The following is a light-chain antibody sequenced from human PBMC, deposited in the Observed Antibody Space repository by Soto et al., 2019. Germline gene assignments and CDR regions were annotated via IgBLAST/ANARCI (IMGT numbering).Light chain of an antibody. Sequence: DIQVTQSPATLSAFVGERVTISCRARQSIGTWLAWYQQKPGKAPKLLIYDASTLESGVPSRFSGSGAGTEFTLTISSLQPEDVATYYCQEYNSYPVSFGQGTRLDI. CDR2: DAS. J-gene: IGKJ5*01. CDR3: QEYNSYPVS. V-gene: IGKV1-5*01. CDR1: QSIGTW.